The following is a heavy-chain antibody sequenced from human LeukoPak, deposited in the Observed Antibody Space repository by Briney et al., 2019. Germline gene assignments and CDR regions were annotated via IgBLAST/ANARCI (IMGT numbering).Heavy chain of an antibody. Sequence: GGSLRLSCAASGFTFSSYSMNWVRQAPGKGLEWVSSVSSSSSYICYADSVKGRFTISRDNAKNSLYLQMNSLRAEDTAVYYCAREIYEDTAMVYYYYGMDVWGQGTTVTVSS. CDR3: AREIYEDTAMVYYYYGMDV. V-gene: IGHV3-21*01. CDR2: VSSSSSYI. D-gene: IGHD5-18*01. J-gene: IGHJ6*02. CDR1: GFTFSSYS.